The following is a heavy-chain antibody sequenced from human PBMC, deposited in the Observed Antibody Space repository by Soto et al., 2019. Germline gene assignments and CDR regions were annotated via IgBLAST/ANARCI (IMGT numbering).Heavy chain of an antibody. CDR3: ARGGSLYWYFDL. Sequence: QVQLVQSGAEAKKPGASVKVSCKASGYTFTSYAMHWVRQAPGQRLEWMGWINAGNGNTKYSQNFQGRVTITRDTSASTAYMELSSLRSEDTAVYYCARGGSLYWYFDLWGRGTLVTVSS. CDR2: INAGNGNT. J-gene: IGHJ2*01. CDR1: GYTFTSYA. D-gene: IGHD1-26*01. V-gene: IGHV1-3*01.